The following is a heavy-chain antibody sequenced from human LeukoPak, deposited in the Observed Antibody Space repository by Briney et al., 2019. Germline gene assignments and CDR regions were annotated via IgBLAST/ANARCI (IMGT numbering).Heavy chain of an antibody. J-gene: IGHJ5*02. Sequence: SETLSLTCTVSGGSVNSGSSYWSWIRQPPGKGLEWIGYVHYSVSTNYNPPLKSRVTISVDTSKNQFSLKLSSVTAADTAVYYCARYSDNWFDPWGQGTLVTVSS. CDR3: ARYSDNWFDP. V-gene: IGHV4-61*01. D-gene: IGHD6-13*01. CDR2: VHYSVST. CDR1: GGSVNSGSSY.